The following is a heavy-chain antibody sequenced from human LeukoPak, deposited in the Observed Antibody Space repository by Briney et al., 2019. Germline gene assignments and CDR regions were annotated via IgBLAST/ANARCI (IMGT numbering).Heavy chain of an antibody. V-gene: IGHV4-4*07. CDR3: AIRRTIFGVVSAPYYMDV. Sequence: SETLSLTCTVSGGSISSFYWGWIRPPAGRGREWIGRIYARVSTTYNPSLKSRDTMSVDTSKNQFSLKLSSVTAADTAVYYCAIRRTIFGVVSAPYYMDVWGNGTTVTVSS. CDR1: GGSISSFY. D-gene: IGHD3-3*01. CDR2: IYARVST. J-gene: IGHJ6*03.